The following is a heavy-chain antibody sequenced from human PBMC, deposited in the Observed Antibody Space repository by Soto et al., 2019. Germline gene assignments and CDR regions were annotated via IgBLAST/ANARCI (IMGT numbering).Heavy chain of an antibody. CDR2: THHSGRT. Sequence: SETLSLTCTVSGGSMSSSNWWNWVRQPPGKGLEWIGETHHSGRTNYNPSLQSRVTISVDKSKNHFSLKLSSVTAADTAVYYCARVWGGAFDIWGQGTMVT. V-gene: IGHV4-4*02. D-gene: IGHD3-10*01. CDR1: GGSMSSSNW. J-gene: IGHJ3*02. CDR3: ARVWGGAFDI.